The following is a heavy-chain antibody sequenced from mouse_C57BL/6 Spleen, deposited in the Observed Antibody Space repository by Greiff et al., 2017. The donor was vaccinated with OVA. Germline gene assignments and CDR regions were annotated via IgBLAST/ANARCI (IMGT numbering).Heavy chain of an antibody. CDR3: ARKGGSSGLYAMDY. J-gene: IGHJ4*01. V-gene: IGHV1-69*01. CDR2: IDPSDSYT. CDR1: GYTFTSYW. D-gene: IGHD3-2*02. Sequence: QVQLQQPGAELVMPGASVKLSCKASGYTFTSYWMHWVKQRPGQGLEWIGEIDPSDSYTNYNQKFKGKSTLTVDKSSSTAYMQLSSLTSEDSADYYCARKGGSSGLYAMDYWGQGTSVTVSS.